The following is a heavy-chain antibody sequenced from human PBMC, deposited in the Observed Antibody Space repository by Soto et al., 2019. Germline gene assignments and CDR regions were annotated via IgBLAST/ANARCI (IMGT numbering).Heavy chain of an antibody. J-gene: IGHJ3*02. CDR3: ARDQEVVVVITAFDI. V-gene: IGHV3-48*02. D-gene: IGHD3-22*01. Sequence: GGSLRLSCAASGFTFSSYSMNWVRQAPGKGLEWVSYISSSSSTIYYADSVKGRFTISRDNAKNSLYLQMNSLRDEDTAVYYCARDQEVVVVITAFDIWGQGTMVTVSS. CDR1: GFTFSSYS. CDR2: ISSSSSTI.